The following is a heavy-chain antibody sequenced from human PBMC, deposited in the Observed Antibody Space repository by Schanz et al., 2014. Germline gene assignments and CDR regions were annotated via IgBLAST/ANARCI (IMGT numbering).Heavy chain of an antibody. Sequence: QVQLEESGGGVVQPGGSLRLSCVASGFSFSGFAVHWVRQAPGKGLEWVSIVSHDGFTKHYADSVRGRFTLSRDNSKNTVYLQMNSLRAEDTALYFCATDYSGGGCHIWGQGTMVTGSS. V-gene: IGHV3-30*04. J-gene: IGHJ3*02. CDR2: VSHDGFTK. D-gene: IGHD6-19*01. CDR3: ATDYSGGGCHI. CDR1: GFSFSGFA.